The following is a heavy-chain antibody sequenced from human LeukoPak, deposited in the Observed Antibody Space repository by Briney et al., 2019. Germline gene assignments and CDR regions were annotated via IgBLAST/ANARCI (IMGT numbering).Heavy chain of an antibody. Sequence: RASVKVSCKASGYTFAGYYMHWVRQAPGQGLEWMGWINPNSGGTNYAQKFQGWVTMTRDTSISTAYMELSRLRSDDTAVYYCARGSGASGIYGMDVWGQGTTVTVSS. CDR2: INPNSGGT. CDR1: GYTFAGYY. D-gene: IGHD3-10*01. J-gene: IGHJ6*02. CDR3: ARGSGASGIYGMDV. V-gene: IGHV1-2*04.